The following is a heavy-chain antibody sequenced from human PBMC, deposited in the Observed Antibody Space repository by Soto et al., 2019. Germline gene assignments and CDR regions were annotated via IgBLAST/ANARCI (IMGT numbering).Heavy chain of an antibody. CDR3: AKSPSYCSGGSCYGSGDY. CDR1: GFTFSSYA. Sequence: GGSLRLSCAASGFTFSSYAMSWVRQAPGKGLEWVSAISGSGGSTYYADSVKGRFTISRDNSKNTLYLQVNSLRAEDTAVYYCAKSPSYCSGGSCYGSGDYWGQGTLVTVSS. J-gene: IGHJ4*02. CDR2: ISGSGGST. V-gene: IGHV3-23*01. D-gene: IGHD2-15*01.